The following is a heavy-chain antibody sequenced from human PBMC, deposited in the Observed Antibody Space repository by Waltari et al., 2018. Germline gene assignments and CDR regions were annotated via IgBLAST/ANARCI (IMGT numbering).Heavy chain of an antibody. CDR1: GFTFSSYA. CDR2: SSDSGGRT. Sequence: EVRLLESGGGLVQPGGSLSLSCAASGFTFSSYAMTWVRQAPGKGVDWVSTSSDSGGRTYYADSVKGRFTISRDNSKITLYLQMSSLRVEDTAIYYCGKLDYDGNGFPNYFDHWGQGTLVTVSS. V-gene: IGHV3-23*01. CDR3: GKLDYDGNGFPNYFDH. D-gene: IGHD3-22*01. J-gene: IGHJ4*02.